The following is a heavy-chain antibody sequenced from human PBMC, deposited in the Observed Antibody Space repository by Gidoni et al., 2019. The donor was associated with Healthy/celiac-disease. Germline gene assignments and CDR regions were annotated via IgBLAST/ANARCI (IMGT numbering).Heavy chain of an antibody. CDR2: IYSGGST. Sequence: EVQLVESGGGLVQPGGSLRLSCAASGFTVSSNYMSWVRQAPGKGLEWVSVIYSGGSTYYADSVKGRFTISRDNSKNTLYLQMNSLRAEDTAVYYCARDGLGFRSLEWLGFDYYYYGMDVWGQGTTVTVSS. CDR1: GFTVSSNY. J-gene: IGHJ6*02. CDR3: ARDGLGFRSLEWLGFDYYYYGMDV. V-gene: IGHV3-66*02. D-gene: IGHD3-3*01.